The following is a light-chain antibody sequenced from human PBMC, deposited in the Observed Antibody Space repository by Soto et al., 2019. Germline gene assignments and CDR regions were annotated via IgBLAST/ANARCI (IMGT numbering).Light chain of an antibody. CDR1: SGPLTSTHY. J-gene: IGLJ3*02. CDR3: SLASTSVRVE. Sequence: QAVVTQEPSLTVSPGGTVTLTCASSSGPLTSTHYPYWFQQKPGQAPRTLIYDTGNKYSWAPARFSGSLLGGKASLTISGAQPEDEADYYCSLASTSVRVEFGGGTKLTVL. V-gene: IGLV7-46*01. CDR2: DTG.